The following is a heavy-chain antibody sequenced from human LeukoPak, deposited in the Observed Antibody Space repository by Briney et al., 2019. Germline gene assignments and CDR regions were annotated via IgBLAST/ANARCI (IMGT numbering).Heavy chain of an antibody. CDR1: GGAISSSSNY. CDR2: INHSGST. CDR3: ARGPTLASSSWYYNY. J-gene: IGHJ4*02. Sequence: SETMSLTCTVSGGAISSSSNYWGWIRQPPGKGLEWIGEINHSGSTNYNPSLKSRVTISVDTSKNQFSLKLSSVAAADTAVYYCARGPTLASSSWYYNYWGQGTLVTVSS. V-gene: IGHV4-39*07. D-gene: IGHD6-13*01.